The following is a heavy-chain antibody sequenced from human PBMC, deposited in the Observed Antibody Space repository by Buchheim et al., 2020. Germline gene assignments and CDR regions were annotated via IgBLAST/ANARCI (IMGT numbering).Heavy chain of an antibody. D-gene: IGHD4-23*01. CDR3: ARGYILTTVLTPDGYFFDY. V-gene: IGHV3-7*01. CDR1: GFTFSSFW. Sequence: EVQLVESGGGLVQPGGSLRLSCAASGFTFSSFWMSWVRQAPGKGLEWVANIKKDGSEKYYVDSVKGRFTISRDNAKTSLYLQMSSLRVEDTAVYYCARGYILTTVLTPDGYFFDYWGQGTL. J-gene: IGHJ4*02. CDR2: IKKDGSEK.